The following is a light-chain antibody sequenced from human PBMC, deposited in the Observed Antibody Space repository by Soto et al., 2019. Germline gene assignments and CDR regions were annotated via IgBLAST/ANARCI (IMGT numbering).Light chain of an antibody. V-gene: IGKV3-15*01. CDR2: GAS. CDR3: QQYNNRPSWT. J-gene: IGKJ1*01. Sequence: EIVMKHSPVTLSVSPCERATLSFSASQSVSSNLAWYQQKPGQAPRLLIYGASTRATGIPARFSGSGSGTEFTLTISSLQSEDFAVYYCQQYNNRPSWTFGQGTKV. CDR1: QSVSSN.